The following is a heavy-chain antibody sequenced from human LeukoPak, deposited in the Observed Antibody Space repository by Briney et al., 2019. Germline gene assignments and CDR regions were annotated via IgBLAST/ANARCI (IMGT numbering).Heavy chain of an antibody. Sequence: GGSLRLFCATSGFTFNRNAISWGRQAPGKGLEWVSTIGGSGDKTFYADSVKGRFTISRDNSKNMLHLQMSSLTGEDTALYYCVRRGDASSGWGDHDYWGQGALVTVSS. CDR2: IGGSGDKT. V-gene: IGHV3-23*01. J-gene: IGHJ4*02. CDR1: GFTFNRNA. D-gene: IGHD6-19*01. CDR3: VRRGDASSGWGDHDY.